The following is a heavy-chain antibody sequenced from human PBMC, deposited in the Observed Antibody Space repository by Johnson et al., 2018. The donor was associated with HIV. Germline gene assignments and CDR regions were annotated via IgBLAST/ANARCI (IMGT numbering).Heavy chain of an antibody. V-gene: IGHV3-7*01. CDR1: GFTFSSYW. CDR2: IKQDGSEK. CDR3: ARSDRAEGGRGDAFHI. J-gene: IGHJ3*02. Sequence: VQLVESGGGVVQPGGSLRLSCAVSGFTFSSYWMSWVRQAPGKGLEWVANIKQDGSEKYSVDSVKGRFTISRDNAKSSLFLQMNSLRAGDTAVYYCARSDRAEGGRGDAFHIWGQGTMVTVSS. D-gene: IGHD3-16*01.